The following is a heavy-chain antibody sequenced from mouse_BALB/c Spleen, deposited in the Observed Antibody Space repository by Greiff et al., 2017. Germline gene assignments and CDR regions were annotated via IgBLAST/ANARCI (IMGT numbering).Heavy chain of an antibody. V-gene: IGHV3-2*02. J-gene: IGHJ3*01. Sequence: EVKLMESGPGLVKPSQSLSLTCAVTGYSITSDYAWNWIRQFPGNKLEWMGYISYSGSTSYNPSLKSRISITRDTSKNQFFLQLNSVTTEDTATYYCARPIYDGYYWFAYWGQGTLVTVSA. D-gene: IGHD2-3*01. CDR2: ISYSGST. CDR3: ARPIYDGYYWFAY. CDR1: GYSITSDYA.